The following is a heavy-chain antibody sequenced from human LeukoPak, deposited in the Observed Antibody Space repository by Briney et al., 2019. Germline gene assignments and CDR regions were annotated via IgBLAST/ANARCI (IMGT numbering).Heavy chain of an antibody. CDR1: GFSFSDHY. CDR2: ISSSRSFT. V-gene: IGHV3-11*03. J-gene: IGHJ4*02. D-gene: IGHD5-18*01. CDR3: ARLRGYSYGLDY. Sequence: PGGSLRLSCAASGFSFSDHYMSWIRQAPVKGLEWVSYISSSRSFTNYADSVKGRFTISRDTAKNSLYLQMNSLRAEDTAVYYCARLRGYSYGLDYWGQGILVTVSS.